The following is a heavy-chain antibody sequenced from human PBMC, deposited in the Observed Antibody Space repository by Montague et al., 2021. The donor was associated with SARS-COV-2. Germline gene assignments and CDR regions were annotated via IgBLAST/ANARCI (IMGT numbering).Heavy chain of an antibody. Sequence: SETLSLTCAVYGGSFSGYYWSWIRQPPGKGLEWIGEINHSGSANYNPSLKSRVTISVDTSKNQFSLKLSSVTAADTAVYYCAREAFGGVIDHWGQGTLVTVSS. CDR3: AREAFGGVIDH. D-gene: IGHD3-16*01. CDR1: GGSFSGYY. CDR2: INHSGSA. V-gene: IGHV4-34*01. J-gene: IGHJ4*02.